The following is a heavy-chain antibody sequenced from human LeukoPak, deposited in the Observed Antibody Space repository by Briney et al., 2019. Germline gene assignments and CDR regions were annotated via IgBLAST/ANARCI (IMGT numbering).Heavy chain of an antibody. CDR3: ARDPLPPADGGRDI. J-gene: IGHJ3*02. CDR1: GYSISSGYY. V-gene: IGHV4-31*03. D-gene: IGHD6-13*01. Sequence: SETLSLTCTVFGYSISSGYYWDWIRQHPGKGPEWIGYIYYSGSTYYNPSLKSRVTISVDTSKNQFSLKLSSVTAADTAVYYCARDPLPPADGGRDIWGQGTMVTVSS. CDR2: IYYSGST.